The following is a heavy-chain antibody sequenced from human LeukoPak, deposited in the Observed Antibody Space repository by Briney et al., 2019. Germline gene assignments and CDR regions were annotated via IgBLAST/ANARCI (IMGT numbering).Heavy chain of an antibody. CDR2: IYYSGST. Sequence: SFSYYEMNWVRQPPGKGLEWIGSIYYSGSTYYNPSLKSRVTISVDTSKNQFSLKLSSVTAADTAVYYCAREVVPAAIDYWGQGTLVTVSS. V-gene: IGHV4-39*07. D-gene: IGHD2-2*01. CDR3: AREVVPAAIDY. J-gene: IGHJ4*02. CDR1: SFSYYE.